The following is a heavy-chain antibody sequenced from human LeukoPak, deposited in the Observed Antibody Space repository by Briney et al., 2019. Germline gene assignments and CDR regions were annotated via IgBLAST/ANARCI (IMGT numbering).Heavy chain of an antibody. D-gene: IGHD3-10*01. CDR2: IEPDGSGK. J-gene: IGHJ4*02. V-gene: IGHV3-7*01. Sequence: GGSLRLSCAASGFSFRDYWMSWVRQAPGTGLEWVADIEPDGSGKTYVDSVKGRFTISRDNAQQSLYLQMDTLTAEDTAVYYCVTSWVRQERDFWGQGTLVTVSS. CDR3: VTSWVRQERDF. CDR1: GFSFRDYW.